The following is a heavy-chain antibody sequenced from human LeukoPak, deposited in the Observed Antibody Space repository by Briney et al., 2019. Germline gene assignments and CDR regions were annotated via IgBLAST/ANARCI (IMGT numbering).Heavy chain of an antibody. CDR2: IGGRDGGT. D-gene: IGHD3-9*01. Sequence: GGSLRLSCAASGFIFSNYAMSWVRQAPGKGLEWVSAIGGRDGGTYYADSVKGRFTVTRDDPKNTLYLQMNTLRAEDTAVYYCAKWGDYDILTGYYDSDYWGQGTLVTVSS. V-gene: IGHV3-23*01. CDR1: GFIFSNYA. CDR3: AKWGDYDILTGYYDSDY. J-gene: IGHJ4*02.